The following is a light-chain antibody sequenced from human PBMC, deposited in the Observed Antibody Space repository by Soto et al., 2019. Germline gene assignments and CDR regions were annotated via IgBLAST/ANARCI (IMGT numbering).Light chain of an antibody. J-gene: IGLJ1*01. Sequence: QSALTQPASVXXXPGXXXXXSCTGTRSDVGGYNFVSWYQQFPGKAPKLMIYEVRNRPSGISNHFSGSKSGHTASLTISGLQAEAEADYYCSSYTSSGTLEVFGTGTKVNAL. CDR1: RSDVGGYNF. CDR3: SSYTSSGTLEV. V-gene: IGLV2-14*01. CDR2: EVR.